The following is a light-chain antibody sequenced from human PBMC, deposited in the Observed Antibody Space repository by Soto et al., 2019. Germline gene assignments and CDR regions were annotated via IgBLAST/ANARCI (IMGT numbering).Light chain of an antibody. J-gene: IGKJ1*01. CDR1: QNVGGD. CDR2: RTS. V-gene: IGKV3-15*01. CDR3: QEYNGRSS. Sequence: EGVTTQSPASLSVSPGERATLSSRASQNVGGDLAWYQQKPGQAPRLLIYRTSTRANGTPVRFSGSGSGTEFTLTISSLQSEDFAVYYCQEYNGRSSFGQGTKVEIK.